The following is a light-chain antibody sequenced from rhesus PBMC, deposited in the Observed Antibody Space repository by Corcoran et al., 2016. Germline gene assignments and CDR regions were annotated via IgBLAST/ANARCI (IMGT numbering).Light chain of an antibody. CDR3: QHGYGTPYS. Sequence: DIQMTQSPSSLSASVGDRVTITCQASQGIRNSLAWYQKKPGKVPKLLIYKAITLESGVPTRFSGSGSGTDFTLTISSLQPEDFASYYCQHGYGTPYSFGQGTKVEIK. V-gene: IGKV1-25*01. CDR1: QGIRNS. J-gene: IGKJ2*01. CDR2: KAI.